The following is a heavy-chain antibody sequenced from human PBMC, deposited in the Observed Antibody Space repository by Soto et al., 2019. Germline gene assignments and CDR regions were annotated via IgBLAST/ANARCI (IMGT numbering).Heavy chain of an antibody. CDR2: IYYSGST. D-gene: IGHD2-8*01. V-gene: IGHV4-39*01. Sequence: SETLSLTCTVSGGSISSSSYYWGWIRQPPGKGLEWIGSIYYSGSTYYNPSLKSRVTISVDTSKNQFSLKLSSVTAADTAVYYCARHSGDIVLMVYPNWFDPWGQGTLVTVSS. J-gene: IGHJ5*02. CDR1: GGSISSSSYY. CDR3: ARHSGDIVLMVYPNWFDP.